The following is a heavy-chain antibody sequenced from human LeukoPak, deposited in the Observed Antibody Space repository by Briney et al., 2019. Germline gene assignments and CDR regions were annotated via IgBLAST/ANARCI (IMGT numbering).Heavy chain of an antibody. Sequence: ASVKVSCKASGYTFTSYYMHWVRQAPGQGLEWMGIINPSGGSTSYAQKFQGSVTMTRDTSTSTVYMELSSLRSEDTAVYYCARDPGAGGSGSSNISNFDYWGQGTLVTVSS. J-gene: IGHJ4*02. V-gene: IGHV1-46*01. CDR1: GYTFTSYY. CDR3: ARDPGAGGSGSSNISNFDY. D-gene: IGHD3-10*01. CDR2: INPSGGST.